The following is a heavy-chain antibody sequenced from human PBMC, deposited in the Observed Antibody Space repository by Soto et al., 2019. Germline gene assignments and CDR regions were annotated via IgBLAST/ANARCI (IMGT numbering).Heavy chain of an antibody. CDR2: INHSGST. D-gene: IGHD2-2*01. Sequence: SETLSLTCAVYGGSFSSYYWSWIRQPPGKGLEWIGEINHSGSTNYNPSLKSRVTISVDTSKNQFSLKLSSVTAADTAVYYCARGGRYCSSTSCRPYYYYGMDVWGQGTTVTVSS. V-gene: IGHV4-34*01. CDR1: GGSFSSYY. CDR3: ARGGRYCSSTSCRPYYYYGMDV. J-gene: IGHJ6*02.